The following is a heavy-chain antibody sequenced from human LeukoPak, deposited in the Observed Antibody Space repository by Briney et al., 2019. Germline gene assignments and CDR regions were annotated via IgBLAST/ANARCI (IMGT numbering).Heavy chain of an antibody. V-gene: IGHV4-59*08. CDR1: GGSISSYY. CDR3: AGHHPRNTVDF. D-gene: IGHD2-8*02. Sequence: SETLPLTCTVSGGSISSYYWSWIRQPPGKGLEWIAYISDIGSINYNPSLKSRVTISLDTSKNQFSLKLSSVTAADTAVYYCAGHHPRNTVDFWGQGALVTVSS. J-gene: IGHJ4*02. CDR2: ISDIGSI.